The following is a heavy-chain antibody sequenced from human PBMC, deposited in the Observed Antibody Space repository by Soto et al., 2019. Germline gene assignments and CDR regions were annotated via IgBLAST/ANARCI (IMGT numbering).Heavy chain of an antibody. CDR3: ARLEPYYYYGMDV. Sequence: SVKVSCKASGGTFSSYAISWVRQAPGQGLGWMGGIIPIFGTANYAQKFQGRVTITADESTSTAYMELSSLRSEDTAVYYCARLEPYYYYGMDVWGQGTTVTVSS. D-gene: IGHD1-1*01. CDR1: GGTFSSYA. J-gene: IGHJ6*02. CDR2: IIPIFGTA. V-gene: IGHV1-69*13.